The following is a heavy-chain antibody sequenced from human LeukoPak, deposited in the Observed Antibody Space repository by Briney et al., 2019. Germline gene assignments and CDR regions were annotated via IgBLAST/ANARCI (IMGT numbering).Heavy chain of an antibody. Sequence: GGSLRLSCAASGFTFSSYAMSWVRQAPGKGLEWVSSISSSSSYIYYADSVKGRFTISRDNAKNSLYLQMNSLRAEDTAVYYCAGTCSGGSCYSSFFDYWGQGTLVTVSS. CDR2: ISSSSSYI. CDR3: AGTCSGGSCYSSFFDY. CDR1: GFTFSSYA. V-gene: IGHV3-21*01. D-gene: IGHD2-15*01. J-gene: IGHJ4*02.